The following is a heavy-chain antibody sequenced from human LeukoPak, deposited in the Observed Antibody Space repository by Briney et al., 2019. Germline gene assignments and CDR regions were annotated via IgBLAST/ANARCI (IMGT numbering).Heavy chain of an antibody. J-gene: IGHJ4*02. CDR2: ISSSSSTR. V-gene: IGHV3-48*01. CDR1: GFTFSSYS. D-gene: IGHD6-13*01. Sequence: GGSLRLSCAASGFTFSSYSMNWVRQAPGKGLEWVSHISSSSSTRYYADSVKGRFTLSRDNAKNSLYLQMNSLRAEDTAVYYCAKGWKSSSWYGFDYWGQGTLVTVSS. CDR3: AKGWKSSSWYGFDY.